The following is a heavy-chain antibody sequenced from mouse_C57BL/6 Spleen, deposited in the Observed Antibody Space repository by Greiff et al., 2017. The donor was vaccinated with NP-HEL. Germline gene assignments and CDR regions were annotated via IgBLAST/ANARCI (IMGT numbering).Heavy chain of an antibody. CDR3: ARDEGLGWFAY. D-gene: IGHD3-3*01. CDR2: INYDGSST. V-gene: IGHV5-16*01. J-gene: IGHJ3*01. CDR1: GFTFSDYY. Sequence: EVKLMESEGGLVQPGSSMKLSCTASGFTFSDYYMAWVRQVPEKGLEWVANINYDGSSTYYLDSLKSRFIISRDNAKNLLYLQMSSLKYEGTATYYSARDEGLGWFAYWGQGTLVTVSA.